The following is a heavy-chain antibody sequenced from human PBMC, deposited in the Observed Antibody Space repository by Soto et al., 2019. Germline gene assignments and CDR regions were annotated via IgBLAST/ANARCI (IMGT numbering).Heavy chain of an antibody. CDR1: GFTFSSYA. Sequence: GGSLRLSCAASGFTFSSYAMSWVRQAPGKGLEWVSAISGSGGSTYYADSVKGRFTISRDNSKNTLYLQMNSLRAEDTAVYYCAKSSGIYGSGSDAFDIWGQGTMVTVSS. CDR2: ISGSGGST. CDR3: AKSSGIYGSGSDAFDI. J-gene: IGHJ3*02. V-gene: IGHV3-23*01. D-gene: IGHD3-10*01.